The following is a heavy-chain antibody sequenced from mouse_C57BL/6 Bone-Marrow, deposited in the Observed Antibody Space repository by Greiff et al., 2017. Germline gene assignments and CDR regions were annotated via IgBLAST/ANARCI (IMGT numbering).Heavy chain of an antibody. Sequence: VQLQQSGAELVRPGASVKLSCTASGFNIKDDYMHWVKQRPEQGLEWIGWIDPENGDTEYASKFQGKATITADTSSNPAYLQLSSLTSEDTAVYYCTRVWLDYWGQGTSVTVSS. V-gene: IGHV14-4*01. J-gene: IGHJ4*01. D-gene: IGHD2-10*02. CDR1: GFNIKDDY. CDR2: IDPENGDT. CDR3: TRVWLDY.